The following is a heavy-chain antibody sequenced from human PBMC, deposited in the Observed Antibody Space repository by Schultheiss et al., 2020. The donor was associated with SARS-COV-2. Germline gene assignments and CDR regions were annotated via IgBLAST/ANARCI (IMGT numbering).Heavy chain of an antibody. V-gene: IGHV4-38-2*01. Sequence: SETLSLTCAVSGYSISSGYYWGWIRQPPGKGLEWIGSIYHSGSTYYNPSLKSRVTISVDTSKNQFSLKLSSVTAADTAVYYCARVHFRRGQFDYWGQGTLVTVSS. D-gene: IGHD3-3*02. CDR1: GYSISSGYY. CDR2: IYHSGST. J-gene: IGHJ4*02. CDR3: ARVHFRRGQFDY.